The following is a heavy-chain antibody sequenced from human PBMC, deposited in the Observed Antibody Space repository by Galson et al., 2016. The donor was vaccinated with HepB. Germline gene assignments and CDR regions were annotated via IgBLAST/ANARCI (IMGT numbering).Heavy chain of an antibody. D-gene: IGHD2-2*02. CDR3: ARVRYTIGYMFDY. V-gene: IGHV3-21*01. CDR2: ICSSSVYI. CDR1: GFTFTTYT. Sequence: SLRLSCAASGFTFTTYTMNWLRQAPGKGPEWVSSICSSSVYIYYADSVKGRFTISRDNAENSLYLQMNSLRDEDTAMYFCARVRYTIGYMFDYWGQGTLVTVSS. J-gene: IGHJ4*02.